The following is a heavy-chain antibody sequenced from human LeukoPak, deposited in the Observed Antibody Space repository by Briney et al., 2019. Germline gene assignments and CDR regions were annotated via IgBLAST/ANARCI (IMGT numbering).Heavy chain of an antibody. D-gene: IGHD3-22*01. CDR3: AKGVGYYDSGGFDY. Sequence: GGFLRLSCAASGFTVSSNYMSWVRQAPGKGPEWVSSISGNGGSTYYADSEKGRFTISRDNSKNTLYLQMNSLRAEDTAVYYCAKGVGYYDSGGFDYWGQGTLVTVSS. J-gene: IGHJ4*02. CDR2: ISGNGGST. V-gene: IGHV3-23*01. CDR1: GFTVSSNY.